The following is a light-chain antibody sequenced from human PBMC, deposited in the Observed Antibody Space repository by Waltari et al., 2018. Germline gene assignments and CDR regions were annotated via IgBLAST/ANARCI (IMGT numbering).Light chain of an antibody. J-gene: IGKJ2*01. CDR2: SAS. Sequence: DIQMTQSPSSLSASVGDTVTITCRASQTVSTFLNWYHQKSGRAPKLLIYSASTLQSGVPSRFSGSGSGTDFTLTISSLQPEDCGTYYCQQSYMTTYTFGQGTKLEIK. V-gene: IGKV1-39*01. CDR1: QTVSTF. CDR3: QQSYMTTYT.